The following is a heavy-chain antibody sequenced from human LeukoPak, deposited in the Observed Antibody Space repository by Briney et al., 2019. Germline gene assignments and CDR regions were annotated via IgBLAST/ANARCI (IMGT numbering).Heavy chain of an antibody. Sequence: AGGSLRLSCAASGFTFNKYGMHWVRQAPGKGLEWVAFIRYDGSNKYYADSVKGRFTISRDDSKNTLYLQMNSLRVEDTAVSYCAKYEKEMAALYYYYYMDVWGKGTTVTVSS. CDR1: GFTFNKYG. CDR3: AKYEKEMAALYYYYYMDV. V-gene: IGHV3-30*02. D-gene: IGHD5-24*01. J-gene: IGHJ6*03. CDR2: IRYDGSNK.